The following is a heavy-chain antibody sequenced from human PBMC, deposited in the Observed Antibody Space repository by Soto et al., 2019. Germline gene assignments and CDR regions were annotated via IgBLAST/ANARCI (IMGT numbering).Heavy chain of an antibody. CDR3: ARDPKTSGGQHWAFDYFDS. J-gene: IGHJ4*02. CDR1: GFSFSISP. CDR2: ISYDGTNK. D-gene: IGHD7-27*01. Sequence: GGSLRLSCAASGFSFSISPMHWVRQAPGKGPEWVALISYDGTNKFYADSVKGRFTISRDNSKSTLYLQVDSLRPEDAAVYYCARDPKTSGGQHWAFDYFDSWGQGTLVTVSS. V-gene: IGHV3-30-3*01.